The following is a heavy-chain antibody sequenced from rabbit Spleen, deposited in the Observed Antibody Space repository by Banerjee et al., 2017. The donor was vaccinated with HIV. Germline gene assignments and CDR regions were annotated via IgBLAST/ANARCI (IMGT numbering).Heavy chain of an antibody. CDR3: GRSSYSGYAGYGYGFSL. J-gene: IGHJ4*01. V-gene: IGHV1S45*01. D-gene: IGHD7-1*01. CDR1: GFDFSSYYM. Sequence: QEQLKESGGGLVQPGGSLKVSCIASGFDFSSYYMSWVRQAPGKGLEWIGYFDPVFGSTYYASWAKGRFTVSKTSSTTVTLQMTSLTAADTATYFCGRSSYSGYAGYGYGFSLWGPGTLVTVS. CDR2: FDPVFGST.